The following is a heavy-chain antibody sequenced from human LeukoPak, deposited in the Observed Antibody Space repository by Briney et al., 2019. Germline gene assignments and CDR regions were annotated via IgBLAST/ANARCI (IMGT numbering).Heavy chain of an antibody. CDR1: GFTFSAYW. CDR2: INSDGSGT. Sequence: PGGSRRLSCAASGFTFSAYWMHWVRQAPGKGLVWVSEINSDGSGTNYADSVKGRFTISGDNAKNTLYLQMNSLRAEDSAVYYCARYGYGLYWGQGILVTVSS. CDR3: ARYGYGLY. V-gene: IGHV3-74*01. J-gene: IGHJ4*02. D-gene: IGHD5-18*01.